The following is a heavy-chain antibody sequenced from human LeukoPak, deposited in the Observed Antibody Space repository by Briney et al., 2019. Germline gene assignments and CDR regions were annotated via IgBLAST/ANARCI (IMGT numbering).Heavy chain of an antibody. CDR1: GGSISSGGYY. J-gene: IGHJ3*02. CDR3: ARPDAHDAFDI. Sequence: SETLSLTCTVSGGSISSGGYYWSWIRQHPGKGLEWIGYIYYSGSTYYNPSLKSRVTISVDTSKNQFSLKLSSVTAADTAVYYCARPDAHDAFDIWGQGTMVTVSS. V-gene: IGHV4-31*03. CDR2: IYYSGST.